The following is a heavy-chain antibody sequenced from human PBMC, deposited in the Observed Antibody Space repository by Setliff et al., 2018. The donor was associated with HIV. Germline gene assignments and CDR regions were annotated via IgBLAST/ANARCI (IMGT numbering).Heavy chain of an antibody. V-gene: IGHV2-70*11. J-gene: IGHJ4*02. CDR2: IDWDDDK. CDR1: GFSLSTSKMC. CDR3: ARYRTVIEAFDY. Sequence: GSGPTLVNPTQTVTLTCTFSGFSLSTSKMCVSWIRQPPGKALEWLARIDWDDDKYYSTSLKTRLTISKDTSKNQVVLTMTNMDPVDTATYYCARYRTVIEAFDYWGQGILVTVSS. D-gene: IGHD3-22*01.